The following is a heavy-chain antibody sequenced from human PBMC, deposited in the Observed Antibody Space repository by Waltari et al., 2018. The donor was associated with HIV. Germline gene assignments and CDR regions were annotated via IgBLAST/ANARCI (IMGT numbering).Heavy chain of an antibody. CDR2: IYYSGST. D-gene: IGHD5-18*01. V-gene: IGHV4-59*08. J-gene: IGHJ4*02. CDR1: GGSISSYY. Sequence: QVQLQESGPGLVKPSETLSLTCTVSGGSISSYYWSWIRQPPGKGLEWIGYIYYSGSTNYNPSLKSRVTISVDTSKNQFSLKLSSVTAADTAVYYCARFAVDTAMAYFDYWGQGTLVTVSS. CDR3: ARFAVDTAMAYFDY.